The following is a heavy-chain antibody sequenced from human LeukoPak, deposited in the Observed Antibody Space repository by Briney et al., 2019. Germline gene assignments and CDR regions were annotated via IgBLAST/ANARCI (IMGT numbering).Heavy chain of an antibody. Sequence: PGGSLRLSCAASGFTFDDYAMHSVRRAPGKGLEWVSLISGDGGSTYYADSVKVRFTISRDHSRTSLYLQMNSLRTEDTALYYCAPGGGNSPDGFDYWGQGTLVTVSS. V-gene: IGHV3-43*02. CDR2: ISGDGGST. D-gene: IGHD4-23*01. CDR1: GFTFDDYA. CDR3: APGGGNSPDGFDY. J-gene: IGHJ4*02.